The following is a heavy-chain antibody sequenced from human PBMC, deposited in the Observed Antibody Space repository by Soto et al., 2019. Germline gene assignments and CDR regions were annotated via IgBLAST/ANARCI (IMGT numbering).Heavy chain of an antibody. J-gene: IGHJ4*02. CDR1: GFTLSDYY. CDR2: IGHTGSPI. D-gene: IGHD3-10*01. CDR3: ARGSWYYCFDW. V-gene: IGHV3-11*01. Sequence: QVQLVESGGGLVKPGGSLTLSCVGSGFTLSDYYMSWIRQAPGKGLEWVAYIGHTGSPIFYAGSVKGRFTISRENAKNSLYLQLNSLRAEDTGLYYGARGSWYYCFDWWGQGTLVTVSS.